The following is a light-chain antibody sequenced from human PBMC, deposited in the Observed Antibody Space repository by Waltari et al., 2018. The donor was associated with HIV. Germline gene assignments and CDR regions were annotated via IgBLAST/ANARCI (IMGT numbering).Light chain of an antibody. Sequence: DIVMTQSPATLSLSPGATVTLSCTPTQRLHNHLAWYQHKPAQAPRLLVYDASSRASGVPARFSGSGYGTGYTLTINSLESEDSAIYYCQQYDNWPPLTFGGGTKGEIK. CDR2: DAS. CDR3: QQYDNWPPLT. CDR1: QRLHNH. V-gene: IGKV3-15*01. J-gene: IGKJ4*01.